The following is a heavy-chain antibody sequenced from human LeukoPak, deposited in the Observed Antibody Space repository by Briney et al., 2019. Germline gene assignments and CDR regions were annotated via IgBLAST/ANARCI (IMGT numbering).Heavy chain of an antibody. J-gene: IGHJ3*02. V-gene: IGHV3-23*01. CDR1: GFTFSSYA. D-gene: IGHD6-19*01. CDR2: ISGSGGST. CDR3: AKEIAVAGRTRDAFDI. Sequence: GGSLRLSCAASGFTFSSYAMSWVRQAPGKGLEWVSAISGSGGSTYYADSVKGRFTISRDNSKNTLYLQMNSLRAEDTAVYYCAKEIAVAGRTRDAFDIWGQGTMVTVSS.